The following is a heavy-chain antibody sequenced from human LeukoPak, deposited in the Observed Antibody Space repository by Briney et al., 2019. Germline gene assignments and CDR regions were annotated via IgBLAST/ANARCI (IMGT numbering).Heavy chain of an antibody. V-gene: IGHV4-4*02. Sequence: SETLSLTCAVSGGSIRSSNWWSWVRQPPGKGLEWIGEIYHSGSTNYNPSLKSRVTISVDKSKKQFSLKLSSVTAADTAVYYCARVDSYGSFDYWGQGTLVTVSS. CDR3: ARVDSYGSFDY. CDR1: GGSIRSSNW. CDR2: IYHSGST. D-gene: IGHD5-18*01. J-gene: IGHJ4*02.